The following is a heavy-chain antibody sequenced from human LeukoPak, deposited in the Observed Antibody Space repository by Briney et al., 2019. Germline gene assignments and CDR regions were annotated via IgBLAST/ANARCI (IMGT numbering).Heavy chain of an antibody. CDR3: ARDGQTYYDFWSGHHYYMDV. CDR2: ISAYNGNT. J-gene: IGHJ6*03. V-gene: IGHV1-18*01. Sequence: ASVKVSCKASGYTFTSYGISWVRQAPGQGLEWMGWISAYNGNTNYAQKLQGRVTMTTDTSTSTAYMELRSLRSDDTAVCYCARDGQTYYDFWSGHHYYMDVWGKGTTVTVSS. CDR1: GYTFTSYG. D-gene: IGHD3-3*01.